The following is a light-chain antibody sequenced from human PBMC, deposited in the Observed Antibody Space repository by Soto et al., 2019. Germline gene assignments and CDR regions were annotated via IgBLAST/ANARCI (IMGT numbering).Light chain of an antibody. CDR1: QSISSY. V-gene: IGKV1-39*01. J-gene: IGKJ1*01. CDR3: QQSYSTPRP. Sequence: DIQMTQSPSSLSASVGDRVTITCRASQSISSYLNWYQQKPGKAPKLLIYAASSLQSGVPSRFSGSGSGTDFTLTISSLQPEDFATYYCQQSYSTPRPFGQGTNVELK. CDR2: AAS.